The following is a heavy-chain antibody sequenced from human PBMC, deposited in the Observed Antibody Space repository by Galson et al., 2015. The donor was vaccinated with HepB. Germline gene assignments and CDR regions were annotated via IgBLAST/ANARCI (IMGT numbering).Heavy chain of an antibody. CDR2: IRSKANSYAT. CDR3: TRIMYTYYYDSSGYPDRVDYYGMDV. Sequence: SLRLSCAASGFTFSGSAMHWVRQASGKGLEWVGRIRSKANSYATAYAASVKGRFTISRDDSKNTAYLQMNSLKTEDTAVYYCTRIMYTYYYDSSGYPDRVDYYGMDVWGQGTTVTVSS. V-gene: IGHV3-73*01. D-gene: IGHD3-22*01. J-gene: IGHJ6*02. CDR1: GFTFSGSA.